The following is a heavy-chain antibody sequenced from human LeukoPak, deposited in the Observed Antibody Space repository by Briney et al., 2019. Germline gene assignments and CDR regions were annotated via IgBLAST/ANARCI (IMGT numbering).Heavy chain of an antibody. J-gene: IGHJ4*02. D-gene: IGHD3-16*01. CDR3: ARNLGSQKFDY. CDR1: GFTFSSYW. CDR2: INRDGSVK. Sequence: PGGSLRLSCAASGFTFSSYWIDWVRQAPGKGLEWVANINRDGSVKNFVDSVKGRFTISRDNTKNSLYLEINSLRAEDTAVYYCARNLGSQKFDYWGQGTLVTVFS. V-gene: IGHV3-7*01.